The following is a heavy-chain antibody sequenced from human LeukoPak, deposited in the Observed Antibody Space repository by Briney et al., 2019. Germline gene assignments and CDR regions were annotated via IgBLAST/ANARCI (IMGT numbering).Heavy chain of an antibody. V-gene: IGHV3-30*18. CDR2: ISYDGSNK. J-gene: IGHJ4*02. CDR3: AKGPYSGSYLLDY. Sequence: PGGSLRLSCAASGFTFSSNAMHWVRQAPGKGLEWVAVISYDGSNKYYADSVKGRFTISRDNSKNTLYLQMNSLRAEDTAVYYCAKGPYSGSYLLDYWGQGTLVTVSS. D-gene: IGHD1-26*01. CDR1: GFTFSSNA.